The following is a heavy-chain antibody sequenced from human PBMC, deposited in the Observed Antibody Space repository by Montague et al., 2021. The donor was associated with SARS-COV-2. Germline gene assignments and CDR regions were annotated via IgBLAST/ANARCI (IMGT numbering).Heavy chain of an antibody. J-gene: IGHJ1*01. CDR1: GASVKDFH. V-gene: IGHV4-59*02. Sequence: SETLSLTCDVSGASVKDFHWTWVRESPATGLEWIGDVRDTGTTNYNPSVRSRANIFVDTFKAQFSLTLTSVNTADTAVYYCARFVKTGTTSAFDRWGQGTLVIVSS. CDR2: VRDTGTT. D-gene: IGHD3-3*02. CDR3: ARFVKTGTTSAFDR.